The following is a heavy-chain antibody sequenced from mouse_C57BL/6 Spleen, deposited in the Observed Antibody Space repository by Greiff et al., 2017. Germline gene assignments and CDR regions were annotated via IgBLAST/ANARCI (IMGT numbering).Heavy chain of an antibody. CDR1: GYKFTDYE. V-gene: IGHV1-15*01. D-gene: IGHD2-2*01. J-gene: IGHJ2*01. CDR3: TRWFRFDY. CDR2: IDPETGGN. Sequence: QVKLQQSGAELVRPGASVTLSCKASGYKFTDYEMHWVKQTPVHGLEWIGAIDPETGGNAYNQKFKGKGILTADKSSRTAYMELRSLTSEDSAVYYCTRWFRFDYWGQGTTLTVSS.